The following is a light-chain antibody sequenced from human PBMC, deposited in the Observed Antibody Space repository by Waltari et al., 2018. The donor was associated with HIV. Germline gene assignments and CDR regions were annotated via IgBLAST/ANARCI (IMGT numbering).Light chain of an antibody. J-gene: IGLJ3*02. Sequence: QSVLTQPPSVSAAPGPRVTISCSGSRSNIGNTYVSWYQQFPGTAPKLLIYDNNRLSSWIPDRFSVSKSDTAATLDITGVQTGDEADYYCGTWDGSLRCWVFGGGTKLTVL. V-gene: IGLV1-51*01. CDR3: GTWDGSLRCWV. CDR2: DNN. CDR1: RSNIGNTY.